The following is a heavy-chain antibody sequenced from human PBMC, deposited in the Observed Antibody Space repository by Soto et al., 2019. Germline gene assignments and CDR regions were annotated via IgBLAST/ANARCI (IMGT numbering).Heavy chain of an antibody. D-gene: IGHD6-19*01. CDR3: ATGQWPPSRNYF. CDR1: GFSFSDYF. V-gene: IGHV1-46*01. J-gene: IGHJ4*02. CDR2: IKPTGGST. Sequence: ASVKVSCKASGFSFSDYFIHWVRQAPGQGLEWMGMIKPTGGSTSFAQRFQGRVTMTRDTSTSTVYMELSSLKSEDTAVCYCATGQWPPSRNYFWGQGTLVTVSS.